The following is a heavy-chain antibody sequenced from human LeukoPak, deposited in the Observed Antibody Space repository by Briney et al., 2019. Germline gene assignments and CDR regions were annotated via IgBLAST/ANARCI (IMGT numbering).Heavy chain of an antibody. CDR3: ARSAIPCGDCVDY. CDR1: GFTFSSYA. Sequence: GGSLRLSCAASGFTFSSYAMSWVRQAPGKGLEWVSAISGSGGSTYYADSVKGRFTISRDNSKNTLYLQMGSLRAEDMAVYYCARSAIPCGDCVDYWGQGTMVTVSS. V-gene: IGHV3-23*01. CDR2: ISGSGGST. D-gene: IGHD2-21*02. J-gene: IGHJ4*02.